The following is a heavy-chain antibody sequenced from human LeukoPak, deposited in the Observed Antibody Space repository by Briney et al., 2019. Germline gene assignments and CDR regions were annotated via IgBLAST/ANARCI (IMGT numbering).Heavy chain of an antibody. Sequence: PGGSLRLSCAASGFTFTDYGMHWVRQAPGKGLEWVAVIWYDGSNKYYADSVKGRFTISRDNPKNTLYLQMNSLRAEDLAVYYCARDLGGTTSAIDYWAREPWSPSPQ. CDR3: ARDLGGTTSAIDY. CDR1: GFTFTDYG. J-gene: IGHJ4*02. D-gene: IGHD1-1*01. CDR2: IWYDGSNK. V-gene: IGHV3-33*01.